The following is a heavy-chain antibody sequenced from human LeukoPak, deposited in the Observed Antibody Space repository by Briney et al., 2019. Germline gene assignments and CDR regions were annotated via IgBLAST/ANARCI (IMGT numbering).Heavy chain of an antibody. CDR2: IYTSGST. V-gene: IGHV4-4*07. D-gene: IGHD3-22*01. CDR3: ASRPPYYYDSSEGAFDI. CDR1: GGSISSYY. J-gene: IGHJ3*02. Sequence: PSETLSLTCTVSGGSISSYYWSWIRQPAGKGLEWIGRIYTSGSTNYNPSLKSRVTISVDTSKNQFSLKLSSVTAADTAVYYCASRPPYYYDSSEGAFDIWGQGTMVTVSS.